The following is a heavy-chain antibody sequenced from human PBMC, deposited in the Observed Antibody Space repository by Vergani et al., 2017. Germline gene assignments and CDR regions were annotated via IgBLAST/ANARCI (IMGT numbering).Heavy chain of an antibody. CDR2: ISGDGSRT. J-gene: IGHJ4*02. CDR3: AKGSGDGYYFDY. D-gene: IGHD1-26*01. V-gene: IGHV3-23*01. CDR1: GFTFSKYA. Sequence: EVQLLESGGGLVQPGGSLRLSCAASGFTFSKYAMSWVRQAPGKGLEWVSGISGDGSRTFYADSAKGRFTISRDNSKKAVYVQMNSLRGDDPAVYYCAKGSGDGYYFDYWGQGTLVSVSS.